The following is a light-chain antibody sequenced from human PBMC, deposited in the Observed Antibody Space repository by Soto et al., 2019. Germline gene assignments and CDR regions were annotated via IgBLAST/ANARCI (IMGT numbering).Light chain of an antibody. V-gene: IGLV2-8*01. CDR2: EAS. CDR3: GSYAGGNNHYV. J-gene: IGLJ1*01. Sequence: QSALTQPPSASGSHGQSVTISCTGTSSDVATYIYVSWDQHHPGKAPKLIIYEASKRPSGVPDRFSGSKSGDTASLTVSGLQAEDEADYYCGSYAGGNNHYVFGTGTKVTVL. CDR1: SSDVATYIY.